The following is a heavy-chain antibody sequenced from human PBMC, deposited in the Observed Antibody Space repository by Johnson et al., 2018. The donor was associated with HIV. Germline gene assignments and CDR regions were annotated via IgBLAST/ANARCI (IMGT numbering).Heavy chain of an antibody. V-gene: IGHV3-74*01. D-gene: IGHD3-9*01. CDR3: ARMGLTGAFDI. Sequence: EVQLMESGGGLVQPGGSLRLSCAASGFAFNNYWMHWVRQAPGKGLVWVSRFNNDGNTTTYADSVKGRFTISRDNAKNTLYLQMDSLRAEDTAVYYCARMGLTGAFDIWGQGTMVTVSS. CDR2: FNNDGNTT. CDR1: GFAFNNYW. J-gene: IGHJ3*02.